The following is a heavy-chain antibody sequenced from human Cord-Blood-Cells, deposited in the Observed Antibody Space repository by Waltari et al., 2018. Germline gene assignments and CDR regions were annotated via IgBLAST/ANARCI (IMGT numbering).Heavy chain of an antibody. CDR2: FDPEDGET. Sequence: QVQLVQSGAEVKKPGASVKVSCKVSGYTLTELSMHWVRQAPGKGLEWMGAFDPEDGETNYAQKFQGRVTMTEDTSTDTAYMELSSLRSEGTAVYYCATVTLGDCSSTSCYDAFDIWGQGTMVTVSS. CDR1: GYTLTELS. CDR3: ATVTLGDCSSTSCYDAFDI. V-gene: IGHV1-24*01. J-gene: IGHJ3*02. D-gene: IGHD2-2*01.